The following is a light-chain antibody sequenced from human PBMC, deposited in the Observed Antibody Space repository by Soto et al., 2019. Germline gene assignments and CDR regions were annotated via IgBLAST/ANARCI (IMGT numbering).Light chain of an antibody. V-gene: IGLV1-47*02. CDR1: SSNIGSNF. CDR2: SNN. J-gene: IGLJ3*02. CDR3: AAWDDSLSGWV. Sequence: QSVLTQPPSASGTPGQRVTISCSGSSSNIGSNFAYWYQQLPGTAPKLLLYSNNQRPSGVPDRFSGSKSGTSASLAISGLRSEDEADYYCAAWDDSLSGWVFGGGTKLTVL.